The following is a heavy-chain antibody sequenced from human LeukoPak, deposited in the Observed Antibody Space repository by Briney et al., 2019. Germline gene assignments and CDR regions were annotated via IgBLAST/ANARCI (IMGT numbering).Heavy chain of an antibody. J-gene: IGHJ4*02. D-gene: IGHD5-18*01. CDR2: IYYSGST. V-gene: IGHV4-59*01. Sequence: PSETLSLTCTVSGGSISSYYWSWIRQPPGKGLEWIGYIYYSGSTNYNPSLKSRVTISVDTSKNQFSLKLSYVTAADTAVYYCAREVAIGYSYGYHYFDYWGQGALVTVSS. CDR3: AREVAIGYSYGYHYFDY. CDR1: GGSISSYY.